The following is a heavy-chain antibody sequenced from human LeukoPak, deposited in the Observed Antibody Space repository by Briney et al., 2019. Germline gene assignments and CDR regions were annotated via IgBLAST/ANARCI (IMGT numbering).Heavy chain of an antibody. D-gene: IGHD6-19*01. CDR1: GFTFSSYS. J-gene: IGHJ3*02. CDR2: ISSSSSYI. Sequence: GGSLRLSCAASGFTFSSYSMNWVRQAPGKGLEWVSSISSSSSYIYYADSVKGRFTISRDNAKNSLYLQMNSLRAEDTAVYYCARSPGYSSGSFDAFDIWGQGTMVTVSS. CDR3: ARSPGYSSGSFDAFDI. V-gene: IGHV3-21*01.